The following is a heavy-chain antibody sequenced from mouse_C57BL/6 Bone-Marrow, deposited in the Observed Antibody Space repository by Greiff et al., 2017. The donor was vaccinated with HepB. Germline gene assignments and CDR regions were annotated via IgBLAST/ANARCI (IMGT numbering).Heavy chain of an antibody. V-gene: IGHV5-17*01. CDR3: ARETGTKGYFDV. D-gene: IGHD4-1*01. J-gene: IGHJ1*03. CDR2: ISSGSSTI. CDR1: GFTFSDYG. Sequence: EVNVVESGGGLVKPGGSLKLSCAASGFTFSDYGMHWVRQAPEKGLEWVAYISSGSSTIYYADTVKGRFTISRDNAKNTLFLHMTSLRSEDTAMYYCARETGTKGYFDVWGTGTTVTVSS.